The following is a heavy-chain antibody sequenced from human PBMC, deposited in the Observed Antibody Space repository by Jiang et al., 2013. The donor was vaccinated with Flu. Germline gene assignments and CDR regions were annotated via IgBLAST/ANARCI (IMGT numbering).Heavy chain of an antibody. CDR3: ASQHWDHGVGSYYMSH. CDR1: GGSIISENSY. V-gene: IGHV4-39*07. J-gene: IGHJ4*02. CDR2: IYYSGTT. Sequence: GLLKPSETLSLSCTVSGGSIISENSYWGWIRQPPGKGLEWIGSIYYSGTTYYNPSLKSRVTISVDTSKKQFSLKLSSVTAADTAVYYCASQHWDHGVGSYYMSHWGQGTLVTVSS. D-gene: IGHD3-10*01.